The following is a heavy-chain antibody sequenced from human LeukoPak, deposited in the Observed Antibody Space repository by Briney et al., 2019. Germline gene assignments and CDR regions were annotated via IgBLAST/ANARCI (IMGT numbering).Heavy chain of an antibody. Sequence: SVKVSCKASGGTFSSYAISWVRQAPGQGREGMGGIIPIFGTANYAQKFQGRVTITTDESTSTVYMELSSLRSEDTAVYYCARDETVGAQSSFQHWGQGTLVTVSS. CDR3: ARDETVGAQSSFQH. CDR1: GGTFSSYA. J-gene: IGHJ1*01. CDR2: IIPIFGTA. V-gene: IGHV1-69*05. D-gene: IGHD1-26*01.